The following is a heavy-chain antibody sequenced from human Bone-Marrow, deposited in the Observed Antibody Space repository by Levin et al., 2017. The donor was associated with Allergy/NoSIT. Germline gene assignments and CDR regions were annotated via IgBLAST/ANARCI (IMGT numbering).Heavy chain of an antibody. J-gene: IGHJ4*02. CDR1: GFTFSNYA. CDR3: ARAEAYGTGWYGKNDY. Sequence: GGSLRLSCATSGFTFSNYAMSWVRQAPGKGLEWVSAISRGGNTFYPDSVKGRFTISRDNSKNTLYLQMSSLRAEDAAVYFCARAEAYGTGWYGKNDYWGQGTLATVSS. V-gene: IGHV3-23*01. CDR2: ISRGGNT. D-gene: IGHD6-19*01.